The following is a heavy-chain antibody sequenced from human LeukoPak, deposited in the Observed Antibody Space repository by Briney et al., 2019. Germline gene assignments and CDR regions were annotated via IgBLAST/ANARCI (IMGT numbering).Heavy chain of an antibody. CDR3: AREPRGASEYFQH. Sequence: GGSLRLSCAASGFTVSSNYMSWVRQAPGKGLEWVSVIYSGGSTYYADSVKGRFTISRDNSKNTLYLQMNSLRAEDTAVYYCAREPRGASEYFQHWGQGTLVTVSS. CDR2: IYSGGST. V-gene: IGHV3-66*01. CDR1: GFTVSSNY. J-gene: IGHJ1*01.